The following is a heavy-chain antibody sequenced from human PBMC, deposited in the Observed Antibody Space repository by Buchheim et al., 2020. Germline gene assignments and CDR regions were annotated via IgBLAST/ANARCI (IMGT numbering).Heavy chain of an antibody. CDR3: ITELLGCAGGYDFYY. D-gene: IGHD5-12*01. CDR2: IKRKVNGQTT. J-gene: IGHJ4*02. CDR1: GFTFSAAW. Sequence: DVQLVESGGASVKPGGSLRLSCTASGFTFSAAWMNWVRQAPGKGLEWVGRIKRKVNGQTTDYAAPEKGRFTISRDDSKNMLSLEMNGLKTEDTAIYYCITELLGCAGGYDFYYWGQGTL. V-gene: IGHV3-15*07.